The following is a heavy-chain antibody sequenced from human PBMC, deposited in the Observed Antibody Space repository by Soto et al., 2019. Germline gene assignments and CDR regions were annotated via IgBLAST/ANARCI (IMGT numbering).Heavy chain of an antibody. Sequence: QVQLQESGPGLVKPSQTLSLTCTVSGGSISSGGYYWSWIRQHPGKGLEWIGYIYYSGSTYYNPSLRGRFTISEDTSKNQFPRKLGSVTAADTAVYYWARGYAEIAVAYLAYWGQETLVTVSS. CDR3: ARGYAEIAVAYLAY. CDR1: GGSISSGGYY. J-gene: IGHJ4*02. V-gene: IGHV4-31*03. CDR2: IYYSGST. D-gene: IGHD6-19*01.